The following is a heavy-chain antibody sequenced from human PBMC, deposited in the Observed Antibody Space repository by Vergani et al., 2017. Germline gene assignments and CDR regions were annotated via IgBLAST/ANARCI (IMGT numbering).Heavy chain of an antibody. D-gene: IGHD1-1*01. Sequence: EVELVQSGPEMRKPGESLKIPCKGSEYSFGNYWIGWVRQMPCKGLEWMGIIYPADADTTYSPSFQGQVTISADKSISTAFLQWDSLKASDTALYYCARHTTYTDSWGQGTLVTVSS. CDR1: EYSFGNYW. CDR2: IYPADADT. CDR3: ARHTTYTDS. J-gene: IGHJ4*02. V-gene: IGHV5-51*01.